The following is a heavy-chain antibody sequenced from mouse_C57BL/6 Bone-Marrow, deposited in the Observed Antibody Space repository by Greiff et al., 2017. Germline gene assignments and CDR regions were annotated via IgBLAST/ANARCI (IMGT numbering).Heavy chain of an antibody. D-gene: IGHD1-1*01. CDR2: IHPNSGST. V-gene: IGHV1-64*01. Sequence: QVQLQQPGAELVKPGASVKLSCKASGYTFTSYWMHWVKQRPGQGLEWIGMIHPNSGSTNYNEKFKSKATLTVDKSSSTAYMQLSSLTSEDSAVYYCASPLLRFYGYYAMDYWGQGTSVTVSS. J-gene: IGHJ4*01. CDR1: GYTFTSYW. CDR3: ASPLLRFYGYYAMDY.